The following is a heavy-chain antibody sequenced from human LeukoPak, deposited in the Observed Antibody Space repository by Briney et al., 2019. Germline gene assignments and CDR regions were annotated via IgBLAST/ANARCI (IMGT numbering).Heavy chain of an antibody. CDR2: IYYSGST. CDR1: GGSISSYY. CDR3: ARQGSSVYYYPFDY. D-gene: IGHD3-22*01. Sequence: SETLSLTCTVSGGSISSYYWSWIRQPPGKGLEWIGYIYYSGSTNYNPSLKSRVTISVDTSKNQFSLKLSSVTASDTALYYCARQGSSVYYYPFDYWGQGTLVTVS. J-gene: IGHJ4*02. V-gene: IGHV4-59*08.